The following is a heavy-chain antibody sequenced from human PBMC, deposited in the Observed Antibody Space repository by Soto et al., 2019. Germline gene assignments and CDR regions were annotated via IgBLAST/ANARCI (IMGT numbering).Heavy chain of an antibody. D-gene: IGHD3-10*01. CDR2: ISNSGGST. CDR1: GFTFSSYA. Sequence: PGGSLRLSCAASGFTFSSYAMSWVRQAPGKGLEWVSTISNSGGSTYYADSVKGRFTISRDNSKNTLYLQMNSLRAEDTAVYYCARWGIGESLDYWGQGTLVTVSS. V-gene: IGHV3-23*01. CDR3: ARWGIGESLDY. J-gene: IGHJ4*02.